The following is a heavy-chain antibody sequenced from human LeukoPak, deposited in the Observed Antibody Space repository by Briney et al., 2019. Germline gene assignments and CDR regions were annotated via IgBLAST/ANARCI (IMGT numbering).Heavy chain of an antibody. CDR3: VRDGGYSSGWYGNNWFDP. CDR1: GGSISSYC. D-gene: IGHD6-19*01. J-gene: IGHJ5*02. V-gene: IGHV4-59*01. CDR2: ISYSGST. Sequence: SETLSLTCTVSGGSISSYCWSWIRQPPGKGLEWIGYISYSGSTNYNPSLKSRVTISVDTSKKQFSLKLSSVTAADTAVYYCVRDGGYSSGWYGNNWFDPWGQRTLVTLSS.